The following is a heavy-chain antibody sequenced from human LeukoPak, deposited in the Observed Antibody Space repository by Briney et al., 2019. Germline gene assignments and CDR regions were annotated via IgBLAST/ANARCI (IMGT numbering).Heavy chain of an antibody. V-gene: IGHV3-21*01. CDR3: ARDDVEDAFDI. D-gene: IGHD3-3*01. J-gene: IGHJ3*02. CDR1: GFTFSSYS. CDR2: ISSSSSYV. Sequence: PGGTLRLSCAASGFTFSSYSMTWVRQAPGQGMEWVSSISSSSSYVYYADSVKGRFTISRDNAKNSLYLQMNSLRAEDTAVYYCARDDVEDAFDIWGQGTMVTVSS.